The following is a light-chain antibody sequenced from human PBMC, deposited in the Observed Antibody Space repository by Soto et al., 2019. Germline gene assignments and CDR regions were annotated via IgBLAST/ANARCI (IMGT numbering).Light chain of an antibody. CDR3: QQRYRWPPIT. CDR2: GAS. V-gene: IGKV3-15*01. J-gene: IGKJ5*01. CDR1: QSVSSN. Sequence: EIVMTQSPATLSVSPGERATLSCRASQSVSSNLAWYQQKPGQAPRLLIYGASTRATGIPDRFSGSGSGTDFTLTISSLEPEDFVVYYCQQRYRWPPITFGQGTRLEIK.